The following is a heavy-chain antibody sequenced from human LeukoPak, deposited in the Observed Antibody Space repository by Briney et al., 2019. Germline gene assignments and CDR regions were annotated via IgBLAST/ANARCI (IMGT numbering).Heavy chain of an antibody. Sequence: SETLSLTCTVSGGSISSSSYYWGWIRQPPGKGLEWIGSIYYSGSTYYNPSLKSRVTISVDTSKNQFSLKLSSVTAADTAVYYCARDISSGWSRGLDAFDIWGQGTMVTVSS. J-gene: IGHJ3*02. CDR3: ARDISSGWSRGLDAFDI. CDR1: GGSISSSSYY. V-gene: IGHV4-39*07. CDR2: IYYSGST. D-gene: IGHD6-19*01.